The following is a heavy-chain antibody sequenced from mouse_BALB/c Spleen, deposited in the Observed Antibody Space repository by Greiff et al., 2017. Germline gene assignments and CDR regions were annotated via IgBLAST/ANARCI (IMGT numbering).Heavy chain of an antibody. V-gene: IGHV3-6*02. CDR1: GYSITSGYY. CDR2: ISYDGSN. Sequence: EVQLVESGPGLVKPSQSLSLTCSVTGYSITSGYYWNWIRQFPGNKLEWMGYISYDGSNNYNPSLKNRISITRDTSKNQFFLKLNSVTTEDTATYYCAKGGYYLDYWGQGTTLTVSS. D-gene: IGHD1-1*02. J-gene: IGHJ2*01. CDR3: AKGGYYLDY.